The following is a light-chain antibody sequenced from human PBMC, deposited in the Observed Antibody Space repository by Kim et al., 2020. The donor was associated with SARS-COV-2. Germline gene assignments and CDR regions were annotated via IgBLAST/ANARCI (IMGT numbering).Light chain of an antibody. CDR2: GAS. CDR3: QQYGGSPVT. V-gene: IGKV3-20*01. CDR1: QSVHRNY. Sequence: EIVLTQSPGTLSLSPGERAALSCRASQSVHRNYLAWYQQKPGQGPRLLIYGASSRATGIPDRFSGSGSGTDFTLTISRLEPEDFAVYYCQQYGGSPVTFGQGTKVDIK. J-gene: IGKJ1*01.